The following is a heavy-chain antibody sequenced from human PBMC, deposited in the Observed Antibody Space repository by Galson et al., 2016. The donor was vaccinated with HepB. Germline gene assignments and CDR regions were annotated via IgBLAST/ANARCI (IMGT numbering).Heavy chain of an antibody. CDR2: VRPGGDT. V-gene: IGHV4-34*01. J-gene: IGHJ3*02. CDR1: DASFTVYC. Sequence: SETLSLTCAGYDASFTVYCWSWMRQSPGKGLEWIGEVRPGGDTNYSPSFRSRVTMSLDKSKNQFSLNLTSVTAADTAVYYCASVRVRGGDYNYGYLNAFDIWGQGTTVTVSS. CDR3: ASVRVRGGDYNYGYLNAFDI. D-gene: IGHD5-18*01.